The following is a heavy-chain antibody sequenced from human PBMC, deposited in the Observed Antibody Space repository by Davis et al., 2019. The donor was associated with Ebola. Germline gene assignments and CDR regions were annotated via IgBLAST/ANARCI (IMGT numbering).Heavy chain of an antibody. Sequence: GESLKISCAASGFTFSRFDMHWVRQPTGKGLEWVSAIGTAADPYYAASVKGRFTISRENAKNSLYLQMNSLRAGDTAVYYCARAASNYDGYFDYWGQGTLVTVSS. CDR1: GFTFSRFD. V-gene: IGHV3-13*05. J-gene: IGHJ4*02. D-gene: IGHD4-11*01. CDR2: IGTAADP. CDR3: ARAASNYDGYFDY.